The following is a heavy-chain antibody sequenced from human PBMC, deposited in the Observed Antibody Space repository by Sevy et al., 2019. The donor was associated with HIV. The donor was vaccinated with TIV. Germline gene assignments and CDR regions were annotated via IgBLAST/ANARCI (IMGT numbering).Heavy chain of an antibody. CDR1: GGSFSGYY. Sequence: SETLSLTCAVYGGSFSGYYWSWIRQPPGKGLEWIGEINHSGSTNYNPSLKSRVTISVDTSKNQFSLKLSSVTAADTAVYYCARGRTYYYDSSGYYLDYWGQGTLVTVSS. V-gene: IGHV4-34*01. D-gene: IGHD3-22*01. CDR3: ARGRTYYYDSSGYYLDY. J-gene: IGHJ4*02. CDR2: INHSGST.